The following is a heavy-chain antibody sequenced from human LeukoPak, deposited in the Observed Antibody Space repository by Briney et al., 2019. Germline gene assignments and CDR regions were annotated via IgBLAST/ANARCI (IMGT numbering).Heavy chain of an antibody. CDR2: IYHSGST. J-gene: IGHJ4*02. CDR3: ASRYSSGWYDY. V-gene: IGHV4-4*02. D-gene: IGHD6-19*01. CDR1: GGSISSSNW. Sequence: SGTLSLTCAVSGGSISSSNWWSWVRQPPGKGLEWIGEIYHSGSTNYNPSLKSRVTISVDKSRNQFSLKLSSVTAADTAVYYCASRYSSGWYDYWGQGALVTVSS.